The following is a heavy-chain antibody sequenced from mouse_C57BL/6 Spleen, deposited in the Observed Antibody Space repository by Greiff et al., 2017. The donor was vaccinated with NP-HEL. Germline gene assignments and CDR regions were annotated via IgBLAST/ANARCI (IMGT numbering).Heavy chain of an antibody. CDR1: GFTFSDYG. J-gene: IGHJ2*01. CDR3: ARPNSNYFDY. Sequence: EVKLVESGGGLVKPGGSLKLSCAASGFTFSDYGMHWVRQAPEKGLEWVAYISSGSSTIYYADTVKGRFTISIDNAKNTLFLQMTILRSEDTAMYYCARPNSNYFDYWGQGTTLTVSS. CDR2: ISSGSSTI. V-gene: IGHV5-17*01. D-gene: IGHD4-1*01.